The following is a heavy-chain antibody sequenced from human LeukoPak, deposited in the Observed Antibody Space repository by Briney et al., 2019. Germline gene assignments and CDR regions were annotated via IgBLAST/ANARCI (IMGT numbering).Heavy chain of an antibody. CDR1: GFTFSPHY. V-gene: IGHV3-72*01. D-gene: IGHD3-10*01. CDR2: IRNKANGYTT. Sequence: GGSLRLSCAASGFTFSPHYMDWVRQSPGQGLEWVGLIRNKANGYTTIYAASVKGRFTISRDDSKNSVYLQMDSLKTEDTAVYYCGDLGSAGTDHWGQGTLVTVSS. J-gene: IGHJ4*02. CDR3: GDLGSAGTDH.